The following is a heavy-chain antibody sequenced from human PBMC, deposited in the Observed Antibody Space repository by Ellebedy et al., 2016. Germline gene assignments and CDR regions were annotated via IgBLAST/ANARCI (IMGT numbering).Heavy chain of an antibody. Sequence: SETLSLXXSVSGGSISNYYWSWIRQPVGKGLEWIGRIYSSGSTNYNPSLKSRVTMSVDTSKNQFSLKLSSVTAADTAVYYCARSGVNDILTGFYYGMDVWGQGTTVTVSS. CDR3: ARSGVNDILTGFYYGMDV. V-gene: IGHV4-4*07. CDR1: GGSISNYY. J-gene: IGHJ6*02. CDR2: IYSSGST. D-gene: IGHD3-9*01.